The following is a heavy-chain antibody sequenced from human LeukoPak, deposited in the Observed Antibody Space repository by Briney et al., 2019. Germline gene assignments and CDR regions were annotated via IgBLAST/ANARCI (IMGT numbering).Heavy chain of an antibody. CDR1: GFTFSSYG. Sequence: GGSLRLSCAASGFTFSSYGMHWVRQAPGKGPEWVAVIWYDGSNKYYADSVKGRFTISRDNSKNTLYLQMNSLRAEDTAVYYCARVLMTSAYYYYGMDVWGQGTTVTVSS. CDR2: IWYDGSNK. J-gene: IGHJ6*02. CDR3: ARVLMTSAYYYYGMDV. D-gene: IGHD2-21*02. V-gene: IGHV3-33*01.